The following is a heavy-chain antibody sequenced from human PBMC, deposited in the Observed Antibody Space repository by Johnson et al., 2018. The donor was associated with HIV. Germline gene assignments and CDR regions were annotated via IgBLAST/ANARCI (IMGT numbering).Heavy chain of an antibody. J-gene: IGHJ3*02. CDR1: GFTFSSYA. CDR2: ISSSGGRT. Sequence: QVLLVESGGGLVQPGGSLRLSCTASGFTFSSYAMHWVRQAPGKGLEYVSAISSSGGRTYYADSVKGRFTISRDNSKNSLYLQMNSLRAEDTALYYCAKDHAAAEGSEGAFDIWGQGTMVTVSS. V-gene: IGHV3-64*04. CDR3: AKDHAAAEGSEGAFDI. D-gene: IGHD6-13*01.